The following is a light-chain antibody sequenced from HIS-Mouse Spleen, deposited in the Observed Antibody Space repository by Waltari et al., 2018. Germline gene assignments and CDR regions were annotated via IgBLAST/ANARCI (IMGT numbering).Light chain of an antibody. CDR2: EVS. V-gene: IGLV2-8*01. CDR3: SSYAGSNNLV. Sequence: QSALTQPPSASWSPGQSVTISCTGTSSDVGGYNYVSWYQQHPGKAPKLMIYEVSKRPSGVPARFSGSKSGNTASLTVSGLQAEDEADYYCSSYAGSNNLVFGGGTKLTVL. CDR1: SSDVGGYNY. J-gene: IGLJ2*01.